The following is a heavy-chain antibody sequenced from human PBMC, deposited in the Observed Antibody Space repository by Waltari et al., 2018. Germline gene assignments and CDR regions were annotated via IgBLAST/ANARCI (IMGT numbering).Heavy chain of an antibody. D-gene: IGHD3-16*01. CDR1: GFSFTDFTFG. J-gene: IGHJ4*02. CDR3: TNGFGFFVH. Sequence: DVQLVESGGGLVQPGKSLRLSCKASGFSFTDFTFGMPWVRQAPGKGLERVAYISPDGKSFFYADSVRGRFTISRDNANNSVFLQMSNLRVDDTAVYFCTNGFGFFVHWGQGTLVTVSS. CDR2: ISPDGKSF. V-gene: IGHV3-48*01.